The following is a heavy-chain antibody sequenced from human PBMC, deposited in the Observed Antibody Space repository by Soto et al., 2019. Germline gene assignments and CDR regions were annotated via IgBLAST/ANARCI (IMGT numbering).Heavy chain of an antibody. V-gene: IGHV3-30*04. Sequence: QVQLVESGGGVVQPGRSMRLSCAASGFVFGNYAMHWVRQAPGKGPEWMTVIGHDGINKYYADSVRGRFTISRDDSKNTLYLQMNSLRVEDSAVYYCARDPVPGAPDYFDCWGQGTLVTVSS. CDR3: ARDPVPGAPDYFDC. CDR1: GFVFGNYA. J-gene: IGHJ4*02. D-gene: IGHD4-17*01. CDR2: IGHDGINK.